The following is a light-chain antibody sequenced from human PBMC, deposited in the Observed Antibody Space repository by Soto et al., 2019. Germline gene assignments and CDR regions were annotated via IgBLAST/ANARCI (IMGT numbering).Light chain of an antibody. Sequence: QSALTQPRSVSGSPGQSVTISCTGTSSDVGGYNYVSWYQKYPGKAPRLMIYDVSKRPSGVPDRFSGSKSGNTASLTISGLQAEDEADYYCCSHAGTTTYVFGTGTKVTVL. V-gene: IGLV2-11*01. CDR3: CSHAGTTTYV. CDR2: DVS. CDR1: SSDVGGYNY. J-gene: IGLJ1*01.